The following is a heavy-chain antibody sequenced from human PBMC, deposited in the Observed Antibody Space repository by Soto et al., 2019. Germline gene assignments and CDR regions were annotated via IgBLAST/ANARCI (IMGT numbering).Heavy chain of an antibody. V-gene: IGHV3-21*01. CDR3: ARDGYNCFDY. D-gene: IGHD5-12*01. CDR1: GFTFDDYA. J-gene: IGHJ4*02. CDR2: ISSSSSYI. Sequence: GGSLRLSCAASGFTFDDYAMHWVRQAPGKGLEWVSSISSSSSYIYYADSVKGRFTISRDNAKNSLYLQMNSLRAEDTAVYYCARDGYNCFDYWGQGTLVTVSS.